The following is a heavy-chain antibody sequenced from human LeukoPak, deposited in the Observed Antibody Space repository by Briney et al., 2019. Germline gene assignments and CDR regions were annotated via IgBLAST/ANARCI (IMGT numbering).Heavy chain of an antibody. J-gene: IGHJ4*02. D-gene: IGHD3-3*01. V-gene: IGHV3-30*02. Sequence: PGGSLRLSCAASGFTFSSYGMHWVRQAPGKGLEWVAFIRYDGSNKYYADSVKGRFTISRDNSKNTLYLQMNSLRAGDTAVYYCAKDRKTYDFWSGYSDYWGQGTLVTVSS. CDR2: IRYDGSNK. CDR3: AKDRKTYDFWSGYSDY. CDR1: GFTFSSYG.